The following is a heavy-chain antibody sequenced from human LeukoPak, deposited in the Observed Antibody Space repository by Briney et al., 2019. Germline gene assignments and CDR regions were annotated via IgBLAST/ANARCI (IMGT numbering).Heavy chain of an antibody. CDR3: AKDRVVRRMGMVWFDP. CDR1: GFTFRSYA. V-gene: IGHV3-23*01. J-gene: IGHJ5*02. D-gene: IGHD3-10*01. Sequence: PGGSLRLSCAASGFTFRSYAMSWVRQAPGKGLEWVSAISGSGGSTYYADSVKGRFTISRDNSKNTLYLQMNSLRAEDTAVYYCAKDRVVRRMGMVWFDPWGQGTLVTVSS. CDR2: ISGSGGST.